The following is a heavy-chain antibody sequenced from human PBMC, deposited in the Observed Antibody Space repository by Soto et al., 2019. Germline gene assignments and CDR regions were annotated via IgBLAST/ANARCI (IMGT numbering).Heavy chain of an antibody. Sequence: GESLKISCTCSGYIFTSYWIRWVLQMPVEGLSWIGMLDAVDSYTNYSPSFQGHVTISADKSISTAYLQWSSLKASDTAMYYCARRKKVGYCSGGSCYSGDVDYYYYGMDVWGQGTTVTVSS. CDR2: LDAVDSYT. J-gene: IGHJ6*02. V-gene: IGHV5-10-1*01. CDR3: ARRKKVGYCSGGSCYSGDVDYYYYGMDV. CDR1: GYIFTSYW. D-gene: IGHD2-15*01.